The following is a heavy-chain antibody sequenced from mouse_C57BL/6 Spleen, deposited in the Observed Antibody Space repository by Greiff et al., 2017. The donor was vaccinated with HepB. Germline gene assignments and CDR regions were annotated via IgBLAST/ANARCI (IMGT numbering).Heavy chain of an antibody. CDR1: GFTFSSYA. Sequence: EVKLMESGGGLVKPGGSLKLSCAASGFTFSSYAMSWVRQTPEKRLEWVATISDGGSYTYYPDNVKGRFPISRDNAKNNLYLQMSHLKSEDTAMYYCARGDPTDYWGQGTSVTVSS. J-gene: IGHJ4*01. CDR2: ISDGGSYT. CDR3: ARGDPTDY. V-gene: IGHV5-4*03.